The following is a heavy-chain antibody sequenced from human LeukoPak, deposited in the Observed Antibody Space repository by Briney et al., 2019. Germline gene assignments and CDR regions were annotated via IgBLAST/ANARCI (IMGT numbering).Heavy chain of an antibody. Sequence: PSETLSLTCTVSGGSISSYYWSWIRQPPGKGLEWIGYIYYSGSINYNPSLKSRVTISVDTSKNQFSLKLSSVTAADTAVYYCARVYSSGWYSFDYWGQGTLVTVSS. CDR3: ARVYSSGWYSFDY. CDR1: GGSISSYY. D-gene: IGHD6-19*01. J-gene: IGHJ4*02. CDR2: IYYSGSI. V-gene: IGHV4-59*08.